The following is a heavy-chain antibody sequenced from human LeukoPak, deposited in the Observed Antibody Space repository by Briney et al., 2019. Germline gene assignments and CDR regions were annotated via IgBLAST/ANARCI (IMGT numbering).Heavy chain of an antibody. Sequence: PSQTLSLTCTVSGASISSGGYFWSWIRQPAGKGVEWIGRIETSGSTNYNPSLKSRVTISVDTSKNQFSLKLRSVTAADTAVYYCARALCINGICEWFDPRGQGTLVTVSS. CDR3: ARALCINGICEWFDP. CDR1: GASISSGGYF. J-gene: IGHJ5*02. V-gene: IGHV4-61*02. CDR2: IETSGST. D-gene: IGHD2-8*01.